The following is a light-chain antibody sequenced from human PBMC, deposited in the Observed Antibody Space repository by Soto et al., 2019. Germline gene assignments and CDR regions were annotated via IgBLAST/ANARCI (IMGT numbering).Light chain of an antibody. V-gene: IGLV1-51*01. CDR3: GSWDSSLSAGV. J-gene: IGLJ1*01. CDR1: SSNIGGNS. CDR2: DDN. Sequence: QSVLTQPPSVSAAPGQKVTISCSGRSSNIGGNSVSWYQQLPGTAPKLLIYDDNKRPSGIPDRFSGSKSGTSATLGITGFQTGDEADYYGGSWDSSLSAGVFGTGTKVTVL.